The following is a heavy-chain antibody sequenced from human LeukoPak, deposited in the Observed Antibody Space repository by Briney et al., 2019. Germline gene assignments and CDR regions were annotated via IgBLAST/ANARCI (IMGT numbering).Heavy chain of an antibody. D-gene: IGHD3-22*01. CDR3: ARAYTSGYCSDC. CDR2: IKSDGSTI. CDR1: GFTFSNYW. J-gene: IGHJ4*02. V-gene: IGHV3-74*01. Sequence: GGSLRLSCTASGFTFSNYWMSWVRQAPGKGLVWVSRIKSDGSTITYADSVKGRFTISRDNAKNTVYLQMNSLRADDTAVYYCARAYTSGYCSDCWGQGTLVTVSS.